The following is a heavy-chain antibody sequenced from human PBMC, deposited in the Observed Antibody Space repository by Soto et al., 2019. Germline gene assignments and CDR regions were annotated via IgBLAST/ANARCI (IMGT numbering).Heavy chain of an antibody. D-gene: IGHD2-21*02. J-gene: IGHJ6*02. CDR1: GFSFDDYA. CDR2: ISWNSGTI. V-gene: IGHV3-9*01. CDR3: AKSTGVTANGMGV. Sequence: DVQVVESGGGLVQPGRSLRLSCAASGFSFDDYAMHWVRQAPGKGLEWVSGISWNSGTIGYADSVKGRFTISRDNAKNSLYLQMNSLRAEATALYYCAKSTGVTANGMGVWGQGTTVTVSS.